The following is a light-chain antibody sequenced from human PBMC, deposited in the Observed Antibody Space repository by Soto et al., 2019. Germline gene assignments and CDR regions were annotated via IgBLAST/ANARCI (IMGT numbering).Light chain of an antibody. CDR1: SSDVGGYNY. J-gene: IGLJ2*01. CDR3: SSYTSSSTLRV. CDR2: DVS. Sequence: QSALTQPASVSGSPGQSITISCTGTSSDVGGYNYVSWYQQHPGKAPKLMIYDVSNWPSGVSNRFSGSKSGNTASLTISGLQAEDEADYYRSSYTSSSTLRVFGGGTKLTVL. V-gene: IGLV2-14*01.